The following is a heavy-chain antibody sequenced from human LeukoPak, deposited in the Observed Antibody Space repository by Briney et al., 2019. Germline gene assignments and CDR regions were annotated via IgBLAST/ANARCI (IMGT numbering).Heavy chain of an antibody. Sequence: PSETLSLTCTVSGGSISSGSYYWSWIRQPAGKGLEWIGRIYTSGSTNYNPSLKSRVTISVDTSKNQFPLKLSSVTAADTAVYYCASDSGSFLGGDYWGQGTLVTVSS. CDR1: GGSISSGSYY. D-gene: IGHD1-26*01. CDR3: ASDSGSFLGGDY. V-gene: IGHV4-61*02. J-gene: IGHJ4*02. CDR2: IYTSGST.